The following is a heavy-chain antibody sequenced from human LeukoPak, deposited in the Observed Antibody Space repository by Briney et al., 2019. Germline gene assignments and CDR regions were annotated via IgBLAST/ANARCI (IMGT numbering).Heavy chain of an antibody. J-gene: IGHJ6*04. CDR3: ARDPVLRFLEWSPMDV. D-gene: IGHD3-3*01. CDR1: GGSISSYY. V-gene: IGHV4-4*07. Sequence: SETLSLTCTVSGGSISSYYWSWIRQPAGKGLEWIGRIYTSGSTNYNPSLKSRVTMSVDTSKNQFSLKLSSVTAADTAVYYCARDPVLRFLEWSPMDVWGKGTTVTVSS. CDR2: IYTSGST.